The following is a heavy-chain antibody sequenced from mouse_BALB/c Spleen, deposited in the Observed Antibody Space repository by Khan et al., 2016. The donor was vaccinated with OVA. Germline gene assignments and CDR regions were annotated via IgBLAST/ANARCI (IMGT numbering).Heavy chain of an antibody. CDR2: ISTYYGHA. Sequence: QVQLQQSGAELVRPGVSVKISCKGSGYTFTDFTMHWVRQSHAMSLEWIGVISTYYGHATYNQTFKDKATMTVDKSSSTAYMELARLTSEDSAIYYCTRGGGGNRFAYWGQGTLVTVSA. V-gene: IGHV1S137*01. J-gene: IGHJ3*01. CDR3: TRGGGGNRFAY. CDR1: GYTFTDFT.